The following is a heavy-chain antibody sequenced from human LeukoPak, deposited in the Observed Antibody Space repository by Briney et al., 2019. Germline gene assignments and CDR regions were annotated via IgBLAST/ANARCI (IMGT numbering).Heavy chain of an antibody. Sequence: ASVKVSCKASGYTFTGYYMHWVRQAPGQGLEWMGWINPNSGGTNYAQKLQGRVTMTTDTSTSTAYMELRSLRSDDTAVYYCARDHAGTVTIRADFDYWGQGTLVTVSS. V-gene: IGHV1-2*02. CDR1: GYTFTGYY. CDR2: INPNSGGT. CDR3: ARDHAGTVTIRADFDY. D-gene: IGHD4-17*01. J-gene: IGHJ4*02.